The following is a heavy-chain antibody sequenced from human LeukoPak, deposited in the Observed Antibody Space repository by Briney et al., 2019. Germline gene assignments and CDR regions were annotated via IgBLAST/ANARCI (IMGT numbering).Heavy chain of an antibody. D-gene: IGHD3-10*01. V-gene: IGHV1-18*01. J-gene: IGHJ4*02. Sequence: ASVKVSCKASGGTFSSYAISWVRQAPGQGLEWMGWISAYNGNTNYAQKLQGRVTMTTDTSTSTAYMELRSLRSDDTAVYYCARAFRSRLLWFGELLPTAVDYWGQGTLVTVSS. CDR1: GGTFSSYA. CDR2: ISAYNGNT. CDR3: ARAFRSRLLWFGELLPTAVDY.